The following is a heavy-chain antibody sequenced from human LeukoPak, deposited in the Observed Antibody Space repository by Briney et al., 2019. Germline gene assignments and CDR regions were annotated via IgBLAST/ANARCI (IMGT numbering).Heavy chain of an antibody. Sequence: GASVKVSCKASGYTFTRYGISWVRQAPGQGLEWMGWISAYNGNTNYAQKVQGRVTMTTDTSPSTAYMELRSLRSDDTAVYYCAREGWGTYSSGPYYFDYWGLGTLVTVSS. CDR2: ISAYNGNT. CDR1: GYTFTRYG. D-gene: IGHD6-19*01. CDR3: AREGWGTYSSGPYYFDY. V-gene: IGHV1-18*04. J-gene: IGHJ4*02.